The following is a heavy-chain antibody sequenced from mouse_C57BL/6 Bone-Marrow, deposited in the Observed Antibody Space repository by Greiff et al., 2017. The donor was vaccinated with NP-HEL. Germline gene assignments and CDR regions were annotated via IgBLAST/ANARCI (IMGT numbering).Heavy chain of an antibody. CDR3: ARRGSSYVDWYFDV. Sequence: QVQLQQSGAELARPGASVKLSCKASGYTFTSYGISWVKQRTGQGLEWIGEIYPRSGNTYYNEKFKGKATLTADKYSSTAYMELRSLTSEDSAVYFCARRGSSYVDWYFDVWGTGTTVTVAS. J-gene: IGHJ1*03. CDR2: IYPRSGNT. D-gene: IGHD1-1*01. CDR1: GYTFTSYG. V-gene: IGHV1-81*01.